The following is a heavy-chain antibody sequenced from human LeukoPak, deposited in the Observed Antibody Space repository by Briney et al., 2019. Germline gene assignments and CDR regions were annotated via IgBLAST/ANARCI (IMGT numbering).Heavy chain of an antibody. V-gene: IGHV1-24*01. D-gene: IGHD6-13*01. J-gene: IGHJ1*01. CDR1: GYTLTELS. CDR2: FDPEDGET. Sequence: ASVKVSCKVSGYTLTELSMHWVRQAPGKGLEWMGGFDPEDGETIYAQKFQGRVTMTEDTSTDTAYMELSSLRSEDTAVYYCATDLDQNSSSWRRSRYFQHMGQGTLVTVSP. CDR3: ATDLDQNSSSWRRSRYFQH.